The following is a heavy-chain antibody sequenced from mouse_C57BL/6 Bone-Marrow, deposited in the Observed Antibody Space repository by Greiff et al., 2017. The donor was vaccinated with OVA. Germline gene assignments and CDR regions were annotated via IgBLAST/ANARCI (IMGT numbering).Heavy chain of an antibody. J-gene: IGHJ4*01. CDR3: ARGGLREWYAMDY. Sequence: EVMLVESGGGLVQPGGSLKLSCAASGFTFSDYGMAWVRQAPRKGPEWVAFISNLAYSIYYADTVTGRFTISRENAKNTLYLEMSSLRSEDTAMYYCARGGLREWYAMDYWGQGTSVTVSS. V-gene: IGHV5-15*01. D-gene: IGHD2-2*01. CDR2: ISNLAYSI. CDR1: GFTFSDYG.